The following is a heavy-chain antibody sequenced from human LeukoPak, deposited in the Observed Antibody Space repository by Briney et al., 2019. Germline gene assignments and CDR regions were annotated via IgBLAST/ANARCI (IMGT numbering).Heavy chain of an antibody. CDR3: ARGRGVHDSHTYDYFDY. Sequence: ASVKVSCKASGYTFTSDYIHWVRQAPGQGLEWMGIINPAGGSTTYAQKFQGSRLTLTRDTSTSTVYMELSSLRSEDTAVYYCARGRGVHDSHTYDYFDYWGQGSLVTVSS. J-gene: IGHJ4*02. V-gene: IGHV1-46*01. D-gene: IGHD3-22*01. CDR2: INPAGGST. CDR1: GYTFTSDY.